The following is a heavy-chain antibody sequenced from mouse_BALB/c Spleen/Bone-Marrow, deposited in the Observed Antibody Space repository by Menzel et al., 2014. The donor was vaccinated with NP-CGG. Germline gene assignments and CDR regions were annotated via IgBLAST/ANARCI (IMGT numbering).Heavy chain of an antibody. D-gene: IGHD2-4*01. V-gene: IGHV2-6-7*01. CDR3: ARDSFLITRALDY. CDR2: IWGDGST. CDR1: GFSLTGYG. J-gene: IGHJ4*01. Sequence: VKVVESGPGLVAPSQSLSITCTVSGFSLTGYGVSWVRQPPGKGLEWLGMIWGDGSTDYNSALKSRLSITKDNSKSQVFLKMSSLQTDDTARYYCARDSFLITRALDYWGQGTSVTVSS.